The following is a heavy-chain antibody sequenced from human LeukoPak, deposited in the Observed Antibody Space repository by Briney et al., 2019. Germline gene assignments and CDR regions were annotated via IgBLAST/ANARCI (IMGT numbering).Heavy chain of an antibody. Sequence: SSETLSLTCAVYGGSFSGYYWSWIRQPPGKGLEWIGEINHSGSTNYNPSLKSRVTISVDTSKNQFSLKLSSVTAADTAVYYCSVRRRQWFDPWGQGTLVTVSS. J-gene: IGHJ5*02. V-gene: IGHV4-34*01. CDR1: GGSFSGYY. CDR3: SVRRRQWFDP. CDR2: INHSGST. D-gene: IGHD6-6*01.